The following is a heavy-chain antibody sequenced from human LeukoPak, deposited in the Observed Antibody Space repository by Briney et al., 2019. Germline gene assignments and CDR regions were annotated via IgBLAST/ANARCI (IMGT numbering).Heavy chain of an antibody. V-gene: IGHV1-69*13. CDR3: TRSRGSGSYLDY. J-gene: IGHJ4*02. CDR2: IVPIFGTT. Sequence: SVKVSCKASGGTFSSYAISWVRQAPGQGLERMGGIVPIFGTTNYAQNFQGRVTITADESTSTAYMELSSLRSEDTAVYYCTRSRGSGSYLDYWGQGTLVTVSS. CDR1: GGTFSSYA. D-gene: IGHD3-10*01.